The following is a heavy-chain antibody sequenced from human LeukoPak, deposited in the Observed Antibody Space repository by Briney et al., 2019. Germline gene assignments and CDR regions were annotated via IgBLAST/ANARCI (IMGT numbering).Heavy chain of an antibody. Sequence: GGSLRLSCAASGFTFDDYTMHWVRQAPGKGLEWVSLISWDGGSTYYADSVKGRFTISRDNSKNSLYLQMNSLRTEDTALYYCAKDMRASTGSGSYRTIYYGMDVWGQGTTVTVSS. CDR2: ISWDGGST. D-gene: IGHD3-10*01. J-gene: IGHJ6*02. CDR3: AKDMRASTGSGSYRTIYYGMDV. CDR1: GFTFDDYT. V-gene: IGHV3-43*01.